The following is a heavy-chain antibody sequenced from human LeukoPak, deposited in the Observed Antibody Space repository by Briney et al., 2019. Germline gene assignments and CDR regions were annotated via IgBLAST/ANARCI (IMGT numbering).Heavy chain of an antibody. CDR1: GGTFSSYA. D-gene: IGHD3-22*01. J-gene: IGHJ4*02. Sequence: ASVKVSCKASGGTFSSYAISWVRQAPGQGLEWMGRIIPIFGTANYAQKFQGRVTITTDESTSTAYMELSSLRSEDTSVYYCAGEYYDSSGSDYWGQGTLVTVSS. V-gene: IGHV1-69*05. CDR2: IIPIFGTA. CDR3: AGEYYDSSGSDY.